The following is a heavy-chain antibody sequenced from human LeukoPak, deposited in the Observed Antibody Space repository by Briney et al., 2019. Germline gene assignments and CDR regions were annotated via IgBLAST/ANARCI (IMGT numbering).Heavy chain of an antibody. CDR3: ARMSSSSWYVCDF. J-gene: IGHJ4*02. V-gene: IGHV3-7*01. CDR2: IKQDGSER. Sequence: GGSLRLSCAASGFTLSSYWMTWVRQAPGKGLEWVANIKQDGSERYYVDSVKGRFTISRDNAKNSLYLQMNSLRAEDTAVYYCARMSSSSWYVCDFWGQGTLVTVSS. CDR1: GFTLSSYW. D-gene: IGHD6-13*01.